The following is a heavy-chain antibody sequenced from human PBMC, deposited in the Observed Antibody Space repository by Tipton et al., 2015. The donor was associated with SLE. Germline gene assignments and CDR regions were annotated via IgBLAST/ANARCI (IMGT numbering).Heavy chain of an antibody. J-gene: IGHJ1*01. CDR3: ARAPSSSSWWVQH. V-gene: IGHV3-48*03. Sequence: SLRLSCAASGFTFSSYEMNWVRQAPGKGLEWVSYISSSGNTIYHADSVKGRFTISRDNAKNSLYLQMNSLRAEDTAFYYCARAPSSSSWWVQHWGHGTLVTVSS. CDR2: ISSSGNTI. CDR1: GFTFSSYE. D-gene: IGHD6-13*01.